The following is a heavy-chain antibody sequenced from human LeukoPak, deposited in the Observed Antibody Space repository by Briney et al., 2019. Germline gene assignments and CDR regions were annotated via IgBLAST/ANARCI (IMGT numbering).Heavy chain of an antibody. Sequence: GGSLRLSCAASGFTFSSYGMHWVRQAPGKGLEWVAFIRYDGSNKYYADSVKGRFTISRDNSKNTLYLQMNSLRAEDRAGYYCAKDLEFRAVAGTGGDYWGQGTLVTVSS. D-gene: IGHD6-19*01. J-gene: IGHJ4*02. CDR1: GFTFSSYG. CDR3: AKDLEFRAVAGTGGDY. CDR2: IRYDGSNK. V-gene: IGHV3-30*02.